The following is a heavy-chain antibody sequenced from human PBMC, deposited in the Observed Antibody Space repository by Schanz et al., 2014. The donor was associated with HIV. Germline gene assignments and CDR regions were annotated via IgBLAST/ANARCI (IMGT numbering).Heavy chain of an antibody. J-gene: IGHJ6*02. CDR1: GFTFSGFA. CDR2: MNQDGSRK. D-gene: IGHD5-18*01. CDR3: RGYRFYYGVDF. V-gene: IGHV3-7*03. Sequence: QLLESGGGLVQPGGLLRLSCAASGFTFSGFAMSWVRQTPGKGLEMVANMNQDGSRKYYVDSVKGRFTISRDNAANSLFLQMNSLRAEDAAVYYCRGYRFYYGVDFWGQGTTVTVS.